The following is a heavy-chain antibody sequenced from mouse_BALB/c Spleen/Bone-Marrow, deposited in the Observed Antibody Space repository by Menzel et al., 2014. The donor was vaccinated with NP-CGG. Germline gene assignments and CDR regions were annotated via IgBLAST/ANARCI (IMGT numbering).Heavy chain of an antibody. D-gene: IGHD1-1*01. CDR2: IAPGRGST. CDR1: GYTFTSYW. J-gene: IGHJ4*01. Sequence: IQPGASGKLSCKASGYTFTSYWINWIKQRPGQGLEWIGRIAPGRGSTYYDEMFKGKATLPVDTSSSTANIQLSSLSSEDSAVYVCARSYYGRAMDYLGQATSVTVST. CDR3: ARSYYGRAMDY. V-gene: IGHV1S41*01.